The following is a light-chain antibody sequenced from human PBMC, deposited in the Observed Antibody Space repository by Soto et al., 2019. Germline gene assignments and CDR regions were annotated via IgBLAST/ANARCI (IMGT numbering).Light chain of an antibody. CDR3: SSYTITSSPV. Sequence: QSALTQPASVSGSPGQSITISCTGTSSGVGGYDFVSWYRQYPGQAPKILIYEVTHRPSGVPDRFSGSKSGNTASLTISGLQADDEADYYCSSYTITSSPVFGPGTKVTVL. J-gene: IGLJ1*01. V-gene: IGLV2-14*01. CDR1: SSGVGGYDF. CDR2: EVT.